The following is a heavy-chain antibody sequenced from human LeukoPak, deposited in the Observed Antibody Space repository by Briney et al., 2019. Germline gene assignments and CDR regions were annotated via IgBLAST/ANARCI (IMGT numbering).Heavy chain of an antibody. V-gene: IGHV4-39*07. CDR1: GGSISSSLYY. CDR3: ARDLGQDLTDAFDI. J-gene: IGHJ3*02. Sequence: SETLSLTCTVFGGSISSSLYYWGWIRQPPGKGLEWIGCIYYSGTTHLNPSLKSRVTISIDTSKNEFSLNLRSVTAADTAVYYCARDLGQDLTDAFDIWGQGTMVTVSS. CDR2: IYYSGTT.